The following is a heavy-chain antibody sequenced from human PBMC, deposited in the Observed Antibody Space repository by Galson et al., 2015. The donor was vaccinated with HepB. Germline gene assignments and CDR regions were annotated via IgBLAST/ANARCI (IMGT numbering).Heavy chain of an antibody. J-gene: IGHJ3*02. CDR1: GYTFTSYA. V-gene: IGHV1-3*01. Sequence: SVKVSCKASGYTFTSYAMHWVRQAPGQRLEWMGWINAGNGNAKYSQKFQGRVTITRDTSASTAYMELSSLRSEDTAVYYCAGKTTVTTLNAFDIWGQGTMVTVSS. D-gene: IGHD4-17*01. CDR2: INAGNGNA. CDR3: AGKTTVTTLNAFDI.